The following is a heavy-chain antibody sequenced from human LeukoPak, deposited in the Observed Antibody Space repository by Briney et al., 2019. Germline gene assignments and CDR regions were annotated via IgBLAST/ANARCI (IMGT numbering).Heavy chain of an antibody. J-gene: IGHJ4*02. CDR1: GFTVSSNY. Sequence: GGSPRLSCAASGFTVSSNYMSWVRQAPGKGLEWVSVIYSGSSTYYADSVKGRFTISRDNSKNTPYLQMNSLRAEDTAVYYCARAAIFGVVIPLGGYYFDYWGQGTLVTVSS. CDR3: ARAAIFGVVIPLGGYYFDY. V-gene: IGHV3-53*01. CDR2: IYSGSST. D-gene: IGHD3-3*01.